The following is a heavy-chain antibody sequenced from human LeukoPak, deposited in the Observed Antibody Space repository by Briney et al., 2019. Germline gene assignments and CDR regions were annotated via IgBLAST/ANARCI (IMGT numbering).Heavy chain of an antibody. D-gene: IGHD3-3*01. CDR2: IYSGGST. V-gene: IGHV3-66*02. J-gene: IGHJ6*03. CDR1: GFAVSSNY. CDR3: ARGSRITIFGVVHYYMDV. Sequence: GGSLRLSCAASGFAVSSNYMSWVRQAPGKGLEWVSVIYSGGSTYYADSVKGRFTISRDNSKNTLYLQMNSLRAEDTAVYYCARGSRITIFGVVHYYMDVWGKGTTVTVSS.